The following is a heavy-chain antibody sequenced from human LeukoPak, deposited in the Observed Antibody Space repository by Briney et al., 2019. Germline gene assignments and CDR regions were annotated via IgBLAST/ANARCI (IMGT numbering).Heavy chain of an antibody. CDR1: GFTFSSYE. V-gene: IGHV3-48*03. CDR2: ISNSGSTM. CDR3: ARDWRHRDYGSGSLDY. D-gene: IGHD3-10*01. J-gene: IGHJ4*02. Sequence: GGSLRLSCVASGFTFSSYEMNWVRQAPGKGLEWVSYISNSGSTMYYADSVKGRFTISRDNAKNSLYLQMNSLRAEDTAAYYCARDWRHRDYGSGSLDYWGQGALVTVSS.